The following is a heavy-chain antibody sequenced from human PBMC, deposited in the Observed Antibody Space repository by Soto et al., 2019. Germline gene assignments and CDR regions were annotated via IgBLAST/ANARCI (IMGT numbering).Heavy chain of an antibody. CDR3: ARDQEVRLKTTVVTLAFDI. CDR1: GGTFSSYA. J-gene: IGHJ3*02. Sequence: QVQLVQSGAEVKKPGSSVKVSCKASGGTFSSYAISWVRQAPGQGIEWMGGIIPIFGTANYAQKFQGRVTITADKSTSTAYMELSSLRSEDTAVYYCARDQEVRLKTTVVTLAFDIWGQGTMVTVSS. V-gene: IGHV1-69*06. CDR2: IIPIFGTA. D-gene: IGHD4-17*01.